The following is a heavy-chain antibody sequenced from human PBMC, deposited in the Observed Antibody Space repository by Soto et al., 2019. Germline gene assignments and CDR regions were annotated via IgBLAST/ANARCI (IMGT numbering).Heavy chain of an antibody. V-gene: IGHV4-38-2*02. CDR3: ARDPGELEGGDDY. D-gene: IGHD1-26*01. CDR2: IYHSGST. Sequence: RSLTCAVSGYSISSGYYWGWIRQPPGKGLEWIGSIYHSGSTYYNPSLKSRVTISVDTSKNQFSLKLSSVTAADTAVYYCARDPGELEGGDDYWGQGTLVTVSS. CDR1: GYSISSGYY. J-gene: IGHJ4*02.